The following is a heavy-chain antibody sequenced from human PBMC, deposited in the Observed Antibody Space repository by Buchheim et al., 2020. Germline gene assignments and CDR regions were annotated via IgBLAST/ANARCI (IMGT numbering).Heavy chain of an antibody. V-gene: IGHV3-48*04. Sequence: EVQLVESGGGLVQPGGSLRLSCAASGFTFSIFGMNWVRQAPGKGLEWVSYINPSGTTISYADSVRGRFTMSRDTAKSSLDLQMDSLRAEDTAVYHCARVRIWGTSNYYGMDVWGQGTT. J-gene: IGHJ6*02. CDR3: ARVRIWGTSNYYGMDV. CDR1: GFTFSIFG. D-gene: IGHD7-27*01. CDR2: INPSGTTI.